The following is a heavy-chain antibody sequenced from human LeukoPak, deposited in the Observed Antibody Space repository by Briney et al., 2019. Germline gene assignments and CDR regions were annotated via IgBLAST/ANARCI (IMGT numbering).Heavy chain of an antibody. D-gene: IGHD1-26*01. CDR2: IYTSGST. J-gene: IGHJ4*02. CDR3: ARDFYSPFDY. CDR1: GGSISSGSYY. V-gene: IGHV4-61*02. Sequence: SQTLSLTCTVSGGSISSGSYYWSWIRQPAGKGLEWIGRIYTSGSTNYNPSLKSRVTISVDTSKNQFSLKLSSVTAADTAVYYCARDFYSPFDYWGQGTLVTVSS.